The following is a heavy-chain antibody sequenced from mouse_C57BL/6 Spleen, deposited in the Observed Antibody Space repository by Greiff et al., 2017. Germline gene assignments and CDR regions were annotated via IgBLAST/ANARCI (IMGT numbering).Heavy chain of an antibody. CDR3: ARRDYYGSSYSAWFAY. D-gene: IGHD1-1*01. V-gene: IGHV5-17*01. CDR1: GFTFSDYG. CDR2: ISSGSSTI. Sequence: EVQLQESGGGLVKPGGSLKLSCAASGFTFSDYGMHWVRQAPEKGLEWVAYISSGSSTIYYADTVKGRFTISRDNAKNTLFLQMTSLRSEDTAMYYCARRDYYGSSYSAWFAYWGQGTLVTVSA. J-gene: IGHJ3*01.